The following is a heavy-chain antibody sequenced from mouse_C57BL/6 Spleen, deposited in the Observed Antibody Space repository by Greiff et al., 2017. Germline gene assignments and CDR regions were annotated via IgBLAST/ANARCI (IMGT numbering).Heavy chain of an antibody. J-gene: IGHJ2*01. D-gene: IGHD1-1*01. CDR1: GYAFSSSW. CDR2: IYPGDGDT. Sequence: QVQLQQSGPELVKPGASVKISCKASGYAFSSSWMNWVKQRPGKGLEWIGRIYPGDGDTNYNGKFKGKATLTADKSSSTAYMQLSSLTSEDSAVYSCARSADYYGSSWDYWGQGTTLTVSS. CDR3: ARSADYYGSSWDY. V-gene: IGHV1-82*01.